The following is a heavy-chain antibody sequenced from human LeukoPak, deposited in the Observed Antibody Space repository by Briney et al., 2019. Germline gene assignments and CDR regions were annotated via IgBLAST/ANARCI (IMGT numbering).Heavy chain of an antibody. CDR3: AREALEGAFDI. V-gene: IGHV7-4-1*02. D-gene: IGHD3-3*01. CDR2: INTNTGNP. CDR1: GYTFKSYP. Sequence: GASVKVSCKASGYTFKSYPINWVRQAPGQGLEWMGWINTNTGNPTYAQDFTGRFVFSLDTSVSTAYLQISSLRAADTAVFYCAREALEGAFDIWGQGTMVTVSS. J-gene: IGHJ3*02.